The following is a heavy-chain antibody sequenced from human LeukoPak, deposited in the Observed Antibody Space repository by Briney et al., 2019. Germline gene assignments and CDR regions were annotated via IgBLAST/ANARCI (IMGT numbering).Heavy chain of an antibody. CDR1: GFTFSSYA. J-gene: IGHJ3*02. V-gene: IGHV3-30-3*01. CDR2: ISYDGSNK. Sequence: GGSLRLSCAASGFTFSSYAMHWVRQASGKGLEWVAVISYDGSNKYYADSVKGRFTISRDNSKNTLYLQVNSLRAEDTAVYYCARVGYSSSSAFDIWGQGTMVTVSS. D-gene: IGHD6-6*01. CDR3: ARVGYSSSSAFDI.